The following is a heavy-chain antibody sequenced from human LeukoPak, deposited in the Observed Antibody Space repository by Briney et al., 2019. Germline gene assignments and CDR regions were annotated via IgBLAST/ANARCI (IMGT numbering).Heavy chain of an antibody. J-gene: IGHJ6*02. V-gene: IGHV3-21*01. Sequence: PGGSLRLSCAASGFTFSSYSMNWVRQAPGKGLEWVSSISSSSSYIYYADSVKGRFTISRDNAKNSLYLQMNSLRAEDTAVYYLARGARGDYYYGMDVWGQGTTVTVSS. CDR1: GFTFSSYS. CDR2: ISSSSSYI. D-gene: IGHD3-16*01. CDR3: ARGARGDYYYGMDV.